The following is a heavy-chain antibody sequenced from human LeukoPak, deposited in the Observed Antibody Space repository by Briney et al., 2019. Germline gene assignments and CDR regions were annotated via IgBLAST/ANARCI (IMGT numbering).Heavy chain of an antibody. CDR2: IYSGGST. V-gene: IGHV3-53*01. CDR3: ASPQGYYYDSSGYRY. Sequence: GGSLRLSCAASGFTVSSNYMSWVRQAPGKGLEWVSVIYSGGSTYYADSVKGRFTISRDNSKNTLYLQMNSLRAEDTAVYYCASPQGYYYDSSGYRYWGQGTLVTVSS. CDR1: GFTVSSNY. J-gene: IGHJ4*02. D-gene: IGHD3-22*01.